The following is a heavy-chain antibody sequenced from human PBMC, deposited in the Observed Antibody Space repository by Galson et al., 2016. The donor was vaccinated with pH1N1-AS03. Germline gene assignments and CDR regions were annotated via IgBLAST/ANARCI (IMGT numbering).Heavy chain of an antibody. Sequence: SETLSLTCTVSGASVRTTTYYWGWIRQPPGKGLEWIGSVYYSGSTYYNPSLKSCVTISVDTSNSQFSLKLSSVTPADTAVYYCARHPPVAPFYFDYWGQGNLVTVSS. J-gene: IGHJ4*02. CDR1: GASVRTTTYY. CDR3: ARHPPVAPFYFDY. V-gene: IGHV4-39*07. CDR2: VYYSGST.